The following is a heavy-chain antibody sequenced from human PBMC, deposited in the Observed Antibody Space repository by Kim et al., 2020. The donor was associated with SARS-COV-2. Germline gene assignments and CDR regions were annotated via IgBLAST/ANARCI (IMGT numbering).Heavy chain of an antibody. CDR2: ISYDGSNK. CDR1: GFTFSSYA. V-gene: IGHV3-30*04. D-gene: IGHD3-10*01. Sequence: GGSLRLSCAASGFTFSSYAMHWVRQAPGKGLEWVAVISYDGSNKYYADSVKGRFTISRDNSKNTLYLQMNSLRAEDTAVYYCARDGVLGGFHYYYYMDV. CDR3: ARDGVLGGFHYYYYMDV. J-gene: IGHJ6*03.